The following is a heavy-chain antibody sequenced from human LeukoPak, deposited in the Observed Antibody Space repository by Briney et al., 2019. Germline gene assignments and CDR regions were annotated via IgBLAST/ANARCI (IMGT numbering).Heavy chain of an antibody. D-gene: IGHD3-10*01. CDR3: ARALMTLVRGVPRTTWFHP. Sequence: SETLSLTCAVFGGSFSGYYGTWFRQAPGKGLEWIGEINESGTTNYNASLNNRVTISVDTSKNQFSLKLTSLTAADTAVFYCARALMTLVRGVPRTTWFHPWGQGTLVTVSS. CDR2: INESGTT. J-gene: IGHJ5*02. V-gene: IGHV4-34*01. CDR1: GGSFSGYY.